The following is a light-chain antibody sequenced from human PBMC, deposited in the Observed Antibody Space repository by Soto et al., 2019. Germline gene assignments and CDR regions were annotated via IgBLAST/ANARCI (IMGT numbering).Light chain of an antibody. CDR1: QDISSF. V-gene: IGKV1-8*01. CDR2: SAS. J-gene: IGKJ4*01. CDR3: QHYYNYPST. Sequence: AIRMTQSPSSLSASTGARVTITCRASQDISSFLAWYQQKPGKAPKLLIYSASTFQSGVPSRFSGSGSGTDFTLTISSLQSEDFATYYCQHYYNYPSTVGGGTKVEIK.